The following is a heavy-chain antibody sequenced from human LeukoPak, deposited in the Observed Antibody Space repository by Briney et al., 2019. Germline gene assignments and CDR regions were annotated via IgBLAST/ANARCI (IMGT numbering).Heavy chain of an antibody. CDR2: INHSGST. J-gene: IGHJ4*02. Sequence: SETLSLTCALYGGSFSGYYWSWIRQPPGEGLEWIGEINHSGSTNYNPSLKSRVTISVDTSKNQFSLKLSSVTAADTAVYYCARTIAVAGYYFDYWGQGTLVTVSS. CDR1: GGSFSGYY. D-gene: IGHD6-19*01. V-gene: IGHV4-34*01. CDR3: ARTIAVAGYYFDY.